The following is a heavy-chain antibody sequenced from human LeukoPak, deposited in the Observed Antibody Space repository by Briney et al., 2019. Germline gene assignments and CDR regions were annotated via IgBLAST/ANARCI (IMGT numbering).Heavy chain of an antibody. CDR3: AREVSEGFDF. V-gene: IGHV3-21*01. CDR1: XFTXSGYS. J-gene: IGHJ4*02. CDR2: FGTRSTSV. Sequence: LRLXXXASXFTXSGYSMNWIRQAPGKGLEWVSSFGTRSTSVYHAGSVKGRFAISRDNAKNSLYLQMNSLRAEDTALYYCAREVSEGFDFWGQGTLVTVSS. D-gene: IGHD3-22*01.